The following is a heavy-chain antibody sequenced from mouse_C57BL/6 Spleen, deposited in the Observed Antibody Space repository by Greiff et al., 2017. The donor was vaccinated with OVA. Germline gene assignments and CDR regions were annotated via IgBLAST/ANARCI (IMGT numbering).Heavy chain of an antibody. CDR2: INPYNGGT. CDR1: GYTFTDYY. J-gene: IGHJ3*01. CDR3: AREDYGSSPAWFAY. Sequence: VQLQQSGPVLVKPGASVKMSCKASGYTFTDYYMNWVKQSHGKSLEWIGVINPYNGGTSYNQKFKGKATLTVDKSSSTAYMELNSLTSEDSAVYYCAREDYGSSPAWFAYWGQGTLVTVSA. D-gene: IGHD1-1*01. V-gene: IGHV1-19*01.